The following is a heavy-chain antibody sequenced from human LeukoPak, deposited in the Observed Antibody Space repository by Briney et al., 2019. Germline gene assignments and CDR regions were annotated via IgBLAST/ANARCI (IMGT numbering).Heavy chain of an antibody. V-gene: IGHV4-59*08. CDR2: IYYSGST. Sequence: SETLSLTCTVSGGSISSYYWSWIRQPPGKGLEWIGYIYYSGSTNYNPSLKSRVTISVDTSKNQSSLKLSSVTAADTAVYYCARWSGWNDPYYFDYWGQGTLVTVSS. CDR3: ARWSGWNDPYYFDY. CDR1: GGSISSYY. J-gene: IGHJ4*02. D-gene: IGHD1-1*01.